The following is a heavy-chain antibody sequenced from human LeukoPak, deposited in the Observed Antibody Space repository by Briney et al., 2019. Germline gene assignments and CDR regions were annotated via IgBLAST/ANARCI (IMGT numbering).Heavy chain of an antibody. CDR1: GFTVSSNY. V-gene: IGHV3-53*01. J-gene: IGHJ4*01. CDR3: AKGIYSSGWSYFDY. Sequence: GGSLRLSCAASGFTVSSNYMSWVRQAPGKGLEWVSVIYSGGSTYYADSVKGRFTISRDNSKNTLYLQMNSLRAEDTAVYYCAKGIYSSGWSYFDYWGHGTLVTVSS. CDR2: IYSGGST. D-gene: IGHD6-19*01.